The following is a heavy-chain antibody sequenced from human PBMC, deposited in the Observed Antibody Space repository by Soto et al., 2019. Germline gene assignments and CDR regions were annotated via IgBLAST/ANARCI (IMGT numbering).Heavy chain of an antibody. CDR1: GGSISSGRFY. V-gene: IGHV4-31*03. Sequence: QVQLQESGPGLVKPSQTLTLTCTVSGGSISSGRFYWSWIRQHPGKGLEWIGHISDSGSSYYNPSLESRVTIAVDTSKNQFSLKLSAVTAADTAVYFCARTTFFDVFTAYYSLFDYWGQETMVTVSS. J-gene: IGHJ4*02. CDR3: ARTTFFDVFTAYYSLFDY. CDR2: ISDSGSS. D-gene: IGHD3-9*01.